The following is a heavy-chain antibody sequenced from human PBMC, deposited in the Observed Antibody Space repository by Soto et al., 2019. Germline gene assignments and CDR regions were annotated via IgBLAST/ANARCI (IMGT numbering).Heavy chain of an antibody. CDR1: GYRFTNYW. V-gene: IGHV5-51*01. J-gene: IGHJ6*02. D-gene: IGHD3-22*01. CDR3: ARSPPGGYHYYYGIDV. Sequence: GESLKISCKGSGYRFTNYWIAWVRQRPGKGLEWMGIIYRSDSDIRYSPSFQGQVTISADKSIDTAYLQWSSLRAGDTAVYYCARSPPGGYHYYYGIDVWGQGTTVTVSS. CDR2: IYRSDSDI.